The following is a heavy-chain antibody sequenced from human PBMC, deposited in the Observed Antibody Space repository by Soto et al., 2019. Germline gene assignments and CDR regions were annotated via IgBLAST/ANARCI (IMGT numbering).Heavy chain of an antibody. J-gene: IGHJ4*02. Sequence: QVQLVESGGGVVQPGRSLRLSCAASGFTFSSYGMHWVRQAPGKGLEWVAVISYDGSNKYYADSVKGRFTISRDNSKNTLYLQMNSLRAEDTAVYYCAKYSSSSGDDYWGQGTLVTVSS. CDR1: GFTFSSYG. CDR2: ISYDGSNK. CDR3: AKYSSSSGDDY. D-gene: IGHD6-6*01. V-gene: IGHV3-30*18.